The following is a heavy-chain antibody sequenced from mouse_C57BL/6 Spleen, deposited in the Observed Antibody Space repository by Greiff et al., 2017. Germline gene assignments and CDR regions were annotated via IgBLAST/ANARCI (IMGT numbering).Heavy chain of an antibody. Sequence: QVQLQQSGAELVKPGASVKMSCKASGYTFTSYWITWVKQRPGQGLAWIGDIYPGSGSTNYNEKFKTTATLTVDTSSSTAYMQLRSLTSEDSAVYYCARNGRLRPFDYWGQGTTLTVSS. D-gene: IGHD2-4*01. J-gene: IGHJ2*01. CDR2: IYPGSGST. CDR1: GYTFTSYW. CDR3: ARNGRLRPFDY. V-gene: IGHV1-55*01.